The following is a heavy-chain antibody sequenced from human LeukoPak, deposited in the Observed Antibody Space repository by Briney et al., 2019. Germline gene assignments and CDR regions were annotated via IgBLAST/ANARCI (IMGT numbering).Heavy chain of an antibody. D-gene: IGHD6-19*01. J-gene: IGHJ6*02. CDR3: ARSTPIAVAGMVYYYGMDV. CDR2: ISYDGSNK. V-gene: IGHV3-30-3*01. Sequence: PGRSLRLSCAASGFTFGSYAMHWVRQAPGKGLEWVAVISYDGSNKYYADSVKGRFTISRDNSKNTLYLQMNSLRAEDTAVYYCARSTPIAVAGMVYYYGMDVWGQGTTVTVSS. CDR1: GFTFGSYA.